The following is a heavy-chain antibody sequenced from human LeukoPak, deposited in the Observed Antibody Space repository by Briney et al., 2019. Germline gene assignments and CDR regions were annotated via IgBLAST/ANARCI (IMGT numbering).Heavy chain of an antibody. V-gene: IGHV3-53*01. CDR3: ARDHGSGDSSGYYANWFDP. Sequence: PGGSLRLSCAASGFTVSSNYMSWVRQAPGKGLEWVSVIYSGGSTYYADSVKGRFTISRDNSKNTLYLQMNSLRAEDTAVYYCARDHGSGDSSGYYANWFDPWGQGTLVTVS. CDR2: IYSGGST. J-gene: IGHJ5*02. D-gene: IGHD3-22*01. CDR1: GFTVSSNY.